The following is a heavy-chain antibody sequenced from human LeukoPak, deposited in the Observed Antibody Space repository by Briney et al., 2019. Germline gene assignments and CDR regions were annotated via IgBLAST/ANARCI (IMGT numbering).Heavy chain of an antibody. J-gene: IGHJ4*02. CDR1: GFTFSSYG. V-gene: IGHV3-30*18. CDR2: ISYDGSNK. D-gene: IGHD6-19*01. Sequence: ERSLRLSCAASGFTFSSYGMHWVRQAPGKGLEWVAVISYDGSNKYYADSVKGRFTISRDNSKNTLYLQMNSLRAEDTAVYYCANSPIGSSGWYDYWGQGTLVTVSS. CDR3: ANSPIGSSGWYDY.